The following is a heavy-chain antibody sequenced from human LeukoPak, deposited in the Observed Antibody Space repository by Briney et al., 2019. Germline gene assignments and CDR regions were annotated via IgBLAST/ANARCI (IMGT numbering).Heavy chain of an antibody. Sequence: ASVKVSCKASGYTFTGYYMHWVRQAPGQGLEWMGWINPNSGGTNYAQNFQGRVTMTRDTSISTAYMELSRLRSDDTAVYYCARGTPSGWSAFDIWGQGTMVTVSS. CDR2: INPNSGGT. CDR3: ARGTPSGWSAFDI. J-gene: IGHJ3*02. V-gene: IGHV1-2*02. D-gene: IGHD6-19*01. CDR1: GYTFTGYY.